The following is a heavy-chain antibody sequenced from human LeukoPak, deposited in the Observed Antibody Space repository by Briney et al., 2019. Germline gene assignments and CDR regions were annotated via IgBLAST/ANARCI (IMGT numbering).Heavy chain of an antibody. CDR1: GGSISSSSYY. J-gene: IGHJ4*02. CDR3: ARQRSLAYCGGDCYWDFDY. Sequence: PSETLSLTCTGSGGSISSSSYYWGWIRQPPGKGLEWIGSIYYSGSTYYNPSLKSRVTISVDTSKNQFSLKLSSVTAADTAVYYCARQRSLAYCGGDCYWDFDYWGQGTLVTVSS. V-gene: IGHV4-39*01. D-gene: IGHD2-21*02. CDR2: IYYSGST.